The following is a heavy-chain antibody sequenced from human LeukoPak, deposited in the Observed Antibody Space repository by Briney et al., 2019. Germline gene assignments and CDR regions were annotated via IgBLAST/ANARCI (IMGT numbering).Heavy chain of an antibody. CDR3: ARDRGYSSRWNFGKDYYMDV. CDR2: IWYDGSHA. D-gene: IGHD6-13*01. Sequence: GGSLRLSCSASGFTFSTYGMHWVRQAPGKGLEWVAVIWYDGSHANYADAVKGRFTISRDNSKNTLYLQMNSPRAEDTAVYYCARDRGYSSRWNFGKDYYMDVWGKGTTVTISS. CDR1: GFTFSTYG. J-gene: IGHJ6*03. V-gene: IGHV3-33*01.